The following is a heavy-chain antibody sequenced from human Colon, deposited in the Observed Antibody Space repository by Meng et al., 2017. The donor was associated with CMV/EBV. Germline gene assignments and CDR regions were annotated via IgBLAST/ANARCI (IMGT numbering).Heavy chain of an antibody. CDR1: GYTFTGYF. CDR3: ATVSGGDFDY. D-gene: IGHD1-26*01. CDR2: INPNSGGT. Sequence: GHPVTSGAEGKKPWASVKVSCKASGYTFTGYFMYWVRQAPGQGLEWMGSINPNSGGTNYAQKFQGRVTMTRDTSINTAYMERSRLRSDDTAVYYCATVSGGDFDYWGQGTLVTVSS. V-gene: IGHV1-2*02. J-gene: IGHJ4*02.